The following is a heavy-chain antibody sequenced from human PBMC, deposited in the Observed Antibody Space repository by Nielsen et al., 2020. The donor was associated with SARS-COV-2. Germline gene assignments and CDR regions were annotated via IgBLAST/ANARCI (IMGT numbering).Heavy chain of an antibody. CDR1: GFTFDDYA. V-gene: IGHV3-9*01. J-gene: IGHJ2*01. CDR2: ISWNSVSI. CDR3: AKVYGDYVGFFDV. Sequence: LKISCAASGFTFDDYAMHWVRQAPGKGLEWVSGISWNSVSIDYADSVKGRFTISRDNAKSSLYLQMNSLRAEDTAFYYCAKVYGDYVGFFDVWGRGTLVTVSS. D-gene: IGHD4-17*01.